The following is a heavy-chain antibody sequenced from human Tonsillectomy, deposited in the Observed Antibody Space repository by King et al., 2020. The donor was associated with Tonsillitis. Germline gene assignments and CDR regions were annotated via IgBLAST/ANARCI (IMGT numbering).Heavy chain of an antibody. CDR1: GFTFSSND. Sequence: EVQVLESGGGLVQPGGSVRLSCEASGFTFSSNDMTWVRQAPGKGLEWLSGITGSGANTYYADSVKGRFTISRDNSKNTLYLQMNSLRVEDTAVYYCAKNSGIYDYWGQGTLVTVSS. V-gene: IGHV3-23*01. CDR3: AKNSGIYDY. D-gene: IGHD1-26*01. J-gene: IGHJ4*02. CDR2: ITGSGANT.